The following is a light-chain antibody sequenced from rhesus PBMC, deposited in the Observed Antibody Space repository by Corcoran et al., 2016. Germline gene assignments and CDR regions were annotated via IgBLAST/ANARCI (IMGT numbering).Light chain of an antibody. V-gene: IGKV1-22*01. CDR2: KAA. CDR1: QSMSSW. Sequence: DIQMTQSPSSLSASVGDTVNITCRASQSMSSWLDWYQQKTGKPPKLLIYKAASLQSGVPARFSGRGSGTDFTLPISILQPEDFATYYCLQYSSSPYSFGQGTKVEIK. J-gene: IGKJ2*01. CDR3: LQYSSSPYS.